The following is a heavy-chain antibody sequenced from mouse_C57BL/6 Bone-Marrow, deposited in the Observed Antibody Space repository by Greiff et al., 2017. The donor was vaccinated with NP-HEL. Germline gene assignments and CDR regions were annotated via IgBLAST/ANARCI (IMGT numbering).Heavy chain of an antibody. CDR1: GFTFSDYY. J-gene: IGHJ1*03. D-gene: IGHD1-1*01. CDR2: INYDGSST. V-gene: IGHV5-16*01. CDR3: ARDPHYYGSSYRYFDV. Sequence: EVKVVESEGGLVQPGSSMKLSCTASGFTFSDYYMAWVRQVPEKGLVWVANINYDGSSTYYLDSLKSRFIISRDNAKNILYLQMSSLKSEDTATYYCARDPHYYGSSYRYFDVWGTGTTVTVSS.